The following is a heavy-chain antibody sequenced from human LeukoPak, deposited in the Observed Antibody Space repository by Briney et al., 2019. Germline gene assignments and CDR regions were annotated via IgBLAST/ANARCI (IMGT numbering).Heavy chain of an antibody. CDR2: IYRGGST. CDR1: GLNLRINH. Sequence: PGRSLRLSCSASGLNLRINHMNWVRQAPGKGLEWVSVIYRGGSTYYADSLKGRFTVSRDLSKSMLYLQMNSLRVEDTAVYYCARVEAGSGWYLWYMDVWGKGTSVTISS. D-gene: IGHD6-19*01. V-gene: IGHV3-66*01. CDR3: ARVEAGSGWYLWYMDV. J-gene: IGHJ6*03.